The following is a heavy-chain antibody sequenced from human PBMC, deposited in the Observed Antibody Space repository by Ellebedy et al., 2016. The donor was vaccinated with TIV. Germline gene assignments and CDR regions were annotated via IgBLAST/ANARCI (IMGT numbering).Heavy chain of an antibody. J-gene: IGHJ3*02. D-gene: IGHD3-16*01. V-gene: IGHV4-31*01. CDR1: GGSITSGGNL. CDR2: ISHSGTA. CDR3: ARVGGNAFDM. Sequence: SETLSLTCTFSGGSITSGGNLWSWLRQRPGNGPEWIGYISHSGTAYYNPTLKILVSISVDPSKNQFSLKMNSVTVSDTAVYYCARVGGNAFDMWGQGTMVTASS.